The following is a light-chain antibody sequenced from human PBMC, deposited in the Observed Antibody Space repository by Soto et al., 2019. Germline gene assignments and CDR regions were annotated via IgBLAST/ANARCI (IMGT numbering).Light chain of an antibody. CDR1: SSDVGGYNY. CDR2: EVS. Sequence: QTALTQPASVSGSTGQSITISCTGTSSDVGGYNYVSWYQQHPGKASKLMIYEVSNRPSGVSNRFSGSKSGNTASLTISGLQAEDEADYYCSSYTSSSTVVFGGGTKVTVL. CDR3: SSYTSSSTVV. J-gene: IGLJ2*01. V-gene: IGLV2-14*01.